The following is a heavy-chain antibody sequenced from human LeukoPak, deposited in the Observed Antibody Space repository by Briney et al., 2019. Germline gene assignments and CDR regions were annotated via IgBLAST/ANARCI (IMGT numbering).Heavy chain of an antibody. V-gene: IGHV3-7*03. J-gene: IGHJ3*02. CDR1: GFTFSTNF. CDR3: AKGGVVLRFLEWFVHDAFDI. Sequence: PGGSLRLSCAASGFTFSTNFMTWVRQAPGKGLEWVANMNQDGSEKNYVDSVKGRFTISRDNARNSLFLQMNSLRAEDTAVYYCAKGGVVLRFLEWFVHDAFDIWGQGTMVTVSS. CDR2: MNQDGSEK. D-gene: IGHD3-3*01.